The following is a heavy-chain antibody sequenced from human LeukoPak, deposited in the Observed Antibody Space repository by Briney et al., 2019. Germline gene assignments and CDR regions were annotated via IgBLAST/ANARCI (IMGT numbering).Heavy chain of an antibody. CDR1: GGSFSGYY. CDR3: ARGSDIVVVPAAMSCAFDI. CDR2: INHSGST. D-gene: IGHD2-2*01. J-gene: IGHJ3*02. V-gene: IGHV4-34*01. Sequence: SETLSLTCAVYGGSFSGYYWSWIRQPPGKGLEWIGEINHSGSTNYNPSLKSRVTISVDTSKNQFSLKLSYVTAADTAVYYCARGSDIVVVPAAMSCAFDIWGQGTMVTVSS.